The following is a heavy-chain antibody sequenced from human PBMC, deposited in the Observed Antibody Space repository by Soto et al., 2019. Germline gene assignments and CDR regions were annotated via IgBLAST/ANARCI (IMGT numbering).Heavy chain of an antibody. CDR1: GGSMSSSNW. CDR2: AHHSGRT. Sequence: QVQLQESGPGLVKPSGTLSLTCTVSGGSMSSSNWWNWVRQSPGKGLEWIGEAHHSGRTNYNPSLTRRVTISVDTANNHFSLKLSSGTAADTAGYYCARSEATGLDYWGQGTLVTVSS. J-gene: IGHJ4*02. D-gene: IGHD1-26*01. V-gene: IGHV4-4*02. CDR3: ARSEATGLDY.